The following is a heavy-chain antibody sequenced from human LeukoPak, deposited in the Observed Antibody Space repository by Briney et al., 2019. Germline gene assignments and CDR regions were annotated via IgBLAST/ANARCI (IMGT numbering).Heavy chain of an antibody. CDR2: ISGGGGST. J-gene: IGHJ4*02. CDR3: AISDHYFDY. Sequence: GGSLRLSCAASGFTFDDYAIHWVRQAPEKGLEWVSLISGGGGSTYYADSVKGRFTISRDNSKNSLYLQMNSLRTEDTALYYCAISDHYFDYWGQGALVTVSS. CDR1: GFTFDDYA. V-gene: IGHV3-43*02.